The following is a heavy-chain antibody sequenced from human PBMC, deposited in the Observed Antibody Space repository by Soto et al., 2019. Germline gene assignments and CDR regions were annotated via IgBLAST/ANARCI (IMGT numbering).Heavy chain of an antibody. CDR3: ARESEDLTSNFDY. Sequence: EVQLVESGGGLVKPGGSLRLSCAASGFTFTRYSMNWVRQAPGKGLEWVSSISSTPNYIYYADSMKGRFTVSRDNAKNSVYLDMNSLSAEDTAVYYCARESEDLTSNFDYWGQGTLVTVSS. V-gene: IGHV3-21*01. CDR2: ISSTPNYI. J-gene: IGHJ4*02. CDR1: GFTFTRYS.